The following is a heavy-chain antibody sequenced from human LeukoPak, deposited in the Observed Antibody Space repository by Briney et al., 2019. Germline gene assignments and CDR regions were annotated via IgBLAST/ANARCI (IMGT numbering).Heavy chain of an antibody. Sequence: PSETLSLTCTVSGASISSYYWSWIRQPPGKGLEWIGYIYYSGSTNYNPSLKSRVTISVDTSKTQFSLKLSSVTAVDTAVYYCARAQLNLLVDFGMDVWGQGTTVTVSS. CDR3: ARAQLNLLVDFGMDV. J-gene: IGHJ6*02. D-gene: IGHD1-1*01. CDR1: GASISSYY. CDR2: IYYSGST. V-gene: IGHV4-59*01.